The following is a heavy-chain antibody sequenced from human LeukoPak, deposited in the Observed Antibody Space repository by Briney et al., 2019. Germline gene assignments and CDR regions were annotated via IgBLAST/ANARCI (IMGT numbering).Heavy chain of an antibody. CDR2: ISGSGAGT. Sequence: GGSLRLSCAASGFTFSGYAMNWVRQAPGKGLEWVSGISGSGAGTYYADSVKGRFTISRDNSKDTLYLQMNSLRADDTAVYYCAKMVREFYTISYYFDYWGQGTLVTVSS. CDR3: AKMVREFYTISYYFDY. V-gene: IGHV3-23*01. CDR1: GFTFSGYA. D-gene: IGHD2-8*01. J-gene: IGHJ4*02.